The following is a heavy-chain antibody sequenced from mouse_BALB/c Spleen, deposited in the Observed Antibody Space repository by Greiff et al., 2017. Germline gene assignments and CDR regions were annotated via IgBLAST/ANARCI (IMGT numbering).Heavy chain of an antibody. J-gene: IGHJ2*01. CDR3: ARGDHFDY. CDR2: ISYSGST. CDR1: GYSITSDYA. V-gene: IGHV3-2*02. Sequence: EVKLQESGPGLVKPSQSLSLTCTVTGYSITSDYAWNWIRQFPGNKLEWMGYISYSGSTSYNPSLKSRISITRDTSKNQFFLQLNSVTTEDTATYYCARGDHFDYWGQGTTLTVSS.